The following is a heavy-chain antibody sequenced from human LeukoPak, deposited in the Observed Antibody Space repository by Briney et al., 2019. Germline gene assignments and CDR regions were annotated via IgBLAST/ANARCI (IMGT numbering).Heavy chain of an antibody. CDR1: GFTFSSYW. D-gene: IGHD3-16*01. V-gene: IGHV3-74*01. CDR2: INSDGSST. CDR3: ARSPMGEELDY. J-gene: IGHJ4*02. Sequence: GALRLSCAASGFTFSSYWMHWVRQAPGKGLVWVSRINSDGSSTSYADSVKGRFTISRDNAKNTLYLQMNSLRAEDTAVYYCARSPMGEELDYWGQGTLVTVSS.